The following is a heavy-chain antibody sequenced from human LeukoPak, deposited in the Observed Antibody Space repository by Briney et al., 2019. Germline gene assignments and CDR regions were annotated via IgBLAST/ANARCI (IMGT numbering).Heavy chain of an antibody. CDR3: AKDLGGTTVTTLFDY. Sequence: GGSLRLSCAASGFTFSSYGMHWVHQAPGKGLGWVAVISYDGSNKYYADSVKGRFTISRDNSKNTLYLQMNSLRAEDTAVYYCAKDLGGTTVTTLFDYWGQGTLVTVSS. CDR2: ISYDGSNK. D-gene: IGHD4-17*01. CDR1: GFTFSSYG. V-gene: IGHV3-30*18. J-gene: IGHJ4*02.